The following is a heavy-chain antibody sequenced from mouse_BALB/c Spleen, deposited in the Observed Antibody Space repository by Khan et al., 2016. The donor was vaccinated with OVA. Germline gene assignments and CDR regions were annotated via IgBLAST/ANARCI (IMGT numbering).Heavy chain of an antibody. CDR2: ISSGGDYT. J-gene: IGHJ3*01. V-gene: IGHV5-6*01. CDR3: ASHLNGSFAY. Sequence: EVELVESGGDLVKPRGSLKLSCAASGFTFSSYSMSWVRQTPDKRLEWVATISSGGDYTYYPDSVKGRFTISRDNAKNTLYLQMSSLKSEDTAMYYCASHLNGSFAYWGQGTLVTVS. CDR1: GFTFSSYS.